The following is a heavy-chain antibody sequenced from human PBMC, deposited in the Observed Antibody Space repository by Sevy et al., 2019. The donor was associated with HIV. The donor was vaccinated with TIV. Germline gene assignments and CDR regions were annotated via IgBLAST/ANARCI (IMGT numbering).Heavy chain of an antibody. V-gene: IGHV4-59*01. CDR3: ARTATPTISPFWWRGGPNEYYFDY. J-gene: IGHJ4*02. CDR2: IYYSGST. Sequence: SETLSLTCTVSGGSISSYYWSWIRQPPGKGLEWIGYIYYSGSTNYNPSLKSRVTISVDTSKNQFSLKLSSVTAADTAVYYCARTATPTISPFWWRGGPNEYYFDYWGQGTLVTVSS. CDR1: GGSISSYY. D-gene: IGHD2-21*01.